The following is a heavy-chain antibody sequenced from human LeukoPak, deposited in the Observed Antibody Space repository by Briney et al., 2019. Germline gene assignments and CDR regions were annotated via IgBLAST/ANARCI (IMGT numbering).Heavy chain of an antibody. CDR2: FYYSGST. Sequence: PSETLSLTCTVSGGSVSGGSYYWSWIRQPPGKGLEWIGYFYYSGSTEHNPSLKSRVTMSVDTSKNQFSLKLSSVTAADTAVYYCARVIGNDSSGHTTPWGAFDIWGQGTKVTVSS. CDR3: ARVIGNDSSGHTTPWGAFDI. D-gene: IGHD3-22*01. CDR1: GGSVSGGSYY. V-gene: IGHV4-61*01. J-gene: IGHJ3*02.